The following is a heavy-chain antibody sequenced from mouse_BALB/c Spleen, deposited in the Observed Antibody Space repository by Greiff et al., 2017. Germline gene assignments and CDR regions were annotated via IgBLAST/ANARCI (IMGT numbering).Heavy chain of an antibody. V-gene: IGHV1S16*01. J-gene: IGHJ2*01. CDR3: TISYYDYEYSFDY. CDR2: INPRNGGT. Sequence: QVQLQQPGAELVKPWASVKLSCKASGYTFTSYWLHWVKLRPGQGLEWIGEINPRNGGTNYNEKFKRKTTLTVDKSSSTAYMQLSSVTSEDSAVYYCTISYYDYEYSFDYWGQGTTLTVSS. D-gene: IGHD2-4*01. CDR1: GYTFTSYW.